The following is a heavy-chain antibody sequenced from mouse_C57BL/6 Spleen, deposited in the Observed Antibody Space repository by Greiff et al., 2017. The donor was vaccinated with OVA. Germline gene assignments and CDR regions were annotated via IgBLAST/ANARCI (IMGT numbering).Heavy chain of an antibody. V-gene: IGHV1-55*01. CDR2: IYPGSGST. J-gene: IGHJ2*01. D-gene: IGHD2-3*01. CDR1: GYTFTSYW. CDR3: ARGGDERWLLRGSY. Sequence: QVQLQQPGAELVKPGASVKMSCKASGYTFTSYWITWVKQRPGQGLEWIGDIYPGSGSTNYNEKFKSKATLTVDTSSSTAYMQRSSLTSEDSAVYYWARGGDERWLLRGSYWGQGATLAVSS.